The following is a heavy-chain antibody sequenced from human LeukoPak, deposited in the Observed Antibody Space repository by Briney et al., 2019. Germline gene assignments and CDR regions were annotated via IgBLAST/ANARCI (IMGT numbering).Heavy chain of an antibody. D-gene: IGHD6-19*01. Sequence: GGSLRLSCAASGFTFSSYGMHWVRQAPGKGLEWVTFTRYDGNDKYYADSVKGRFTISRDNSKNTLYLQMNSLRAEDTAVYYCAKIPAVVGTPVDYWGQGTLVTVSS. V-gene: IGHV3-30*02. CDR3: AKIPAVVGTPVDY. CDR2: TRYDGNDK. J-gene: IGHJ4*02. CDR1: GFTFSSYG.